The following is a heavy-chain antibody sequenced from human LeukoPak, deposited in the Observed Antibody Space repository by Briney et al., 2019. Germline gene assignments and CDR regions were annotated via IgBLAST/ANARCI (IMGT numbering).Heavy chain of an antibody. Sequence: PGGSLRLPCVASGLSLRGSYMSWVRQAPGKGLEWVSVIYSGDRTYNADSVKGRFTISRDTSKNTLYLQMNNLRADDTAMYYCTRDLTGTTWSENDYWGQGTLVTISS. CDR1: GLSLRGSY. V-gene: IGHV3-53*01. J-gene: IGHJ4*02. D-gene: IGHD6-13*01. CDR2: IYSGDRT. CDR3: TRDLTGTTWSENDY.